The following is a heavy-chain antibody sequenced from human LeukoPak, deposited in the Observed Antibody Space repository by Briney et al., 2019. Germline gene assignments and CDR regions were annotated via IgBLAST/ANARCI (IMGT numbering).Heavy chain of an antibody. J-gene: IGHJ5*02. CDR3: ARCLVGAAVAWFDP. D-gene: IGHD2-15*01. V-gene: IGHV1-2*02. CDR2: INPNSGGT. CDR1: GYTFTGYY. Sequence: ASVKVSCKASGYTFTGYYMHWVRQAPGQRLEWMGWINPNSGGTNYAQKFQGRVTMTRDTSISTAYMELSRLRSDDTAVYYCARCLVGAAVAWFDPWGQGTLATVSS.